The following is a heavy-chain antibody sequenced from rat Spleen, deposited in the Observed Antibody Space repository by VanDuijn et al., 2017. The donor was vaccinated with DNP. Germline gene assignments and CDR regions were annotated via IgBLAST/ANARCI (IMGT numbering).Heavy chain of an antibody. D-gene: IGHD1-11*01. J-gene: IGHJ3*01. V-gene: IGHV2S8*01. CDR2: ISNGGST. CDR3: ARFVGFGPAY. CDR1: GFPLTSHG. Sequence: QAKLEESGPGLIQPSETLSLTCTVPGFPLTSHGVGWVRQPPGKGLEWIAAISNGGSTYYNSAVKSRLIISRDTSKSQVLLKMNSLQTEDTGMYFCARFVGFGPAYWGQGTLVTVSS.